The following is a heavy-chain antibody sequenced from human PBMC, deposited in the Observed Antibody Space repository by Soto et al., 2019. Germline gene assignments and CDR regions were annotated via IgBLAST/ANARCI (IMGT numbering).Heavy chain of an antibody. CDR3: ARQPERIGKIGVFDP. D-gene: IGHD3-10*01. CDR2: IIPIFGTA. V-gene: IGHV1-69*05. CDR1: GGTLSSYA. J-gene: IGHJ5*02. Sequence: GASAKVSCKASGGTLSSYAISWVRQAPGQGLEWMGGIIPIFGTANYAQKFQGRVTISRDDAKNSLYLQMNSLRAEDTAVYYCARQPERIGKIGVFDPWGQGTPVPGSS.